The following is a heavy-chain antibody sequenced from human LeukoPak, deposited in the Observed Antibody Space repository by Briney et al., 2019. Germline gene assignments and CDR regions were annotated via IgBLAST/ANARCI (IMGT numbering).Heavy chain of an antibody. CDR3: ARNYDFWSGYLFDY. J-gene: IGHJ4*02. CDR2: IYYSGST. V-gene: IGHV4-39*01. D-gene: IGHD3-3*01. Sequence: SETLSLTCTVSGGSISSSSYYWGWIRQPPGKGLEWIGSIYYSGSTYYNPSLKSRVTISVDTSKNQFSLKLSSVTAADTAVYYCARNYDFWSGYLFDYWGQGTLVTVSS. CDR1: GGSISSSSYY.